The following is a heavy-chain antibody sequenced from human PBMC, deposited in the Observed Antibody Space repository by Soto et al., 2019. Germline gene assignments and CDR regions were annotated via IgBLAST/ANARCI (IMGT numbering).Heavy chain of an antibody. CDR1: GFSFSTYG. J-gene: IGHJ6*02. CDR2: ISNDGSIK. D-gene: IGHD5-18*01. V-gene: IGHV3-30*18. Sequence: GESLRLSCAASGFSFSTYGMHWVRQAPSNGLEWMAFISNDGSIKYYADSVKGRFTISRDNSKDTLFLQMNSLRGEDTAVYYCAKVVRADTTASNFYYYSGMDVWGQGTTVTVSS. CDR3: AKVVRADTTASNFYYYSGMDV.